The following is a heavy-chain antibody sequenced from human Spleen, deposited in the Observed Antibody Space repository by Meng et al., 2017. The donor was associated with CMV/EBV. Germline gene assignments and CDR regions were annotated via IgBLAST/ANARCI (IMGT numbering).Heavy chain of an antibody. Sequence: GGSLRLSCVASDFTFSDYSMNWVRQAPGKGLEWVSCISSSGTYKYYADSVKGRFTISRDNAENSLYLQMDSLRADDTAVYYCARGYSGYDQGGYWGQGTLVTVSS. CDR1: DFTFSDYS. V-gene: IGHV3-21*01. CDR3: ARGYSGYDQGGY. J-gene: IGHJ4*02. CDR2: ISSSGTYK. D-gene: IGHD5-12*01.